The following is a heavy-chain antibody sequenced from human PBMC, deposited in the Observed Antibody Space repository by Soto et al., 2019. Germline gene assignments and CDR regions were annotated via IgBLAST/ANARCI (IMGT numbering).Heavy chain of an antibody. Sequence: QLQLQESGSGLVKPSETLSLTCTVSGGSISSSSYYWGWIRQPPGKGLEWIGSIYYSGSTYYNPSLKSRVTISVDTSKNQFSLKLSSVTAADTAVYYCARQLITCSGGSCYPYHYFDYWGQGTLVTVSS. CDR2: IYYSGST. D-gene: IGHD2-15*01. CDR3: ARQLITCSGGSCYPYHYFDY. CDR1: GGSISSSSYY. V-gene: IGHV4-39*01. J-gene: IGHJ4*02.